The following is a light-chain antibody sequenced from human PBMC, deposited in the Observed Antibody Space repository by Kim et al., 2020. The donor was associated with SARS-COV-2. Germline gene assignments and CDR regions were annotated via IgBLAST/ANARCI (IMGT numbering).Light chain of an antibody. V-gene: IGLV2-14*01. CDR1: SSDVGGYNY. CDR2: DVS. CDR3: SSYTRSSTYV. Sequence: QSALTQPASVSGSPGLSITISCTGTSSDVGGYNYVSWYQQHPGKAPKLMIYDVSKRPSGVSNRFSGSKSGNTASLTISGLQAEDEADYYCSSYTRSSTYVFGTGTKVTVL. J-gene: IGLJ1*01.